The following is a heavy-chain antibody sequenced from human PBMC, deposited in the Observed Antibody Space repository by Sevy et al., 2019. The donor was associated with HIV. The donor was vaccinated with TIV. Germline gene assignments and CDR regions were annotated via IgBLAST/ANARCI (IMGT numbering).Heavy chain of an antibody. D-gene: IGHD3-10*01. Sequence: SETLSLTCTVSGGSISSGDYYWSWIRQPPGKGLEWIGYISYSGSTYYNPSLKSQVTISVDTSKNQFSLKLSSVTAADTAVYYCARGLGFGELSTFDYWGQGTLVTVSS. J-gene: IGHJ4*02. V-gene: IGHV4-30-4*02. CDR1: GGSISSGDYY. CDR2: ISYSGST. CDR3: ARGLGFGELSTFDY.